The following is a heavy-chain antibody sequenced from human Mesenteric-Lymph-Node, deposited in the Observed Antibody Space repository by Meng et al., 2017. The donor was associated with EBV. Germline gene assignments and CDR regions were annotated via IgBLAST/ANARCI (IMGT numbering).Heavy chain of an antibody. J-gene: IGHJ4*02. CDR3: ARGGGYSYGQPQDL. V-gene: IGHV4-34*01. CDR1: GGSFSGYY. Sequence: QVQLQQWGAGLLKPSETLSLTCAVYGGSFSGYYWSWIRQPQGKGLEWIGEINHSGSTNYNPSLKSRVTISVDTSKNQFSLKLSSVTAADTAVYYCARGGGYSYGQPQDLWGQGTLVTVFS. D-gene: IGHD5-18*01. CDR2: INHSGST.